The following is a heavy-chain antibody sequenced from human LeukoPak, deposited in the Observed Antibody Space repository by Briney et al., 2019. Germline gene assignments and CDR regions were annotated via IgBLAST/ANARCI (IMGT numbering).Heavy chain of an antibody. CDR1: GFTFSSYS. D-gene: IGHD1-26*01. CDR2: ISSSSSTI. Sequence: GGSLRLSCAASGFTFSSYSMNWVRQAPGKGLEWLSYISSSSSTIYYAASVKGRFTISRDNAKNSLYLQMNSLRAEDTAVYYCARARRYSGSYGDAFDIWGQGTMVTVSS. J-gene: IGHJ3*02. CDR3: ARARRYSGSYGDAFDI. V-gene: IGHV3-48*04.